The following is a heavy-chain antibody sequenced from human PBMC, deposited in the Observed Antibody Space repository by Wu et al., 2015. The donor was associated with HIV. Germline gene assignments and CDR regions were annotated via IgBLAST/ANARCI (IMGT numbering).Heavy chain of an antibody. CDR1: GYTFTSYY. CDR2: INLSGGST. Sequence: QVQLVQSGAEVKKPGASVKVSCKASGYTFTSYYMHWVRQAPGQGLEWMGIINLSGGSTSYAQKFQGRVTMTRDTSTSTVYMELSSLRSEDTAVYYCAIPGVVVPAAGAFDIWGQGTMVTVSS. J-gene: IGHJ3*02. CDR3: AIPGVVVPAAGAFDI. V-gene: IGHV1-46*03. D-gene: IGHD2-2*01.